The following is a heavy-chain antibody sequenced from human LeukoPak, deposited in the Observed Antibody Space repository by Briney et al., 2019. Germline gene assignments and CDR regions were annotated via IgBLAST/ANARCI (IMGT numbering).Heavy chain of an antibody. CDR1: GFTFSSYA. V-gene: IGHV3-23*01. D-gene: IGHD6-13*01. J-gene: IGHJ6*03. Sequence: GGSLRLSCAASGFTFSSYAMSWVRQAPGKGLEWVSAISGSGGSTYYADSVKGRFTISRDNSKNTLYLQMNSLRAEDTAVHYCASPPGIAAAGIYYYYYYMDVWGKGTTVTVSS. CDR2: ISGSGGST. CDR3: ASPPGIAAAGIYYYYYYMDV.